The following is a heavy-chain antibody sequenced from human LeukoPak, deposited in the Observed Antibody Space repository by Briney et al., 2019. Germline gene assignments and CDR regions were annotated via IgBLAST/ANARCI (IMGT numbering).Heavy chain of an antibody. V-gene: IGHV4-39*01. CDR1: GGSISSSSYY. Sequence: SETLSLTCTVSGGSISSSSYYWGWIRQPPGKGLEWIGSIYYSGSTYYNPSLKSRVTISVDTSKNQFSLKLSSVTAADTAVYYCATPTLTGYYNFDYWGQGTLVTVSS. J-gene: IGHJ4*02. CDR2: IYYSGST. D-gene: IGHD3-9*01. CDR3: ATPTLTGYYNFDY.